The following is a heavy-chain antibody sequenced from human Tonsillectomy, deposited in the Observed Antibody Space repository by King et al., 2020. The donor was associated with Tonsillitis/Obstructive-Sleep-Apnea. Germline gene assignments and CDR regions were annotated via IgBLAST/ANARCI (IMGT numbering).Heavy chain of an antibody. Sequence: VQLVESRGGLMQPGGSLRLSCEAYGFAVRNSHMSWVRQAPGKGLEWVSAMYSGGNTHYTDSLKGRLTVSRDNSKNTVYLQMSSLRVEDTAVYYCARLWESTSSDATYYYYYMDVWGNGTTVTVSS. CDR3: ARLWESTSSDATYYYYYMDV. CDR1: GFAVRNSH. J-gene: IGHJ6*03. CDR2: MYSGGNT. V-gene: IGHV3-53*01. D-gene: IGHD6-6*01.